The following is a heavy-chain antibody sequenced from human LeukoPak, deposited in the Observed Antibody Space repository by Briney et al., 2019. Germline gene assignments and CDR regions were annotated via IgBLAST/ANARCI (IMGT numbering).Heavy chain of an antibody. CDR3: ASKGIVATPIGLFDY. D-gene: IGHD2-15*01. CDR2: ISGSGGST. Sequence: PGGSLRLSCAASGFTFSSYAMSWVRQAPGKGLEWVSGISGSGGSTYYADSVKGRFTISRDNSKNTLYLQMNSLRAEDTAVYYCASKGIVATPIGLFDYWGQGALGTVSS. J-gene: IGHJ4*02. V-gene: IGHV3-23*01. CDR1: GFTFSSYA.